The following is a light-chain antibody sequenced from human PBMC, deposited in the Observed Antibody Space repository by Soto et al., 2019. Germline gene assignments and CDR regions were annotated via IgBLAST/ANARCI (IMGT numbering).Light chain of an antibody. Sequence: QSALTQPASVSGSPGQSITISCTGTSSDVGGYNYVSWYQQHPGKARQLMIYDVSNRPSVVSNRFSGSKSGNTASLTISGLQAEDEADYYCSSYTSSSTPVVFGGGTKLTVL. CDR3: SSYTSSSTPVV. J-gene: IGLJ2*01. V-gene: IGLV2-14*01. CDR2: DVS. CDR1: SSDVGGYNY.